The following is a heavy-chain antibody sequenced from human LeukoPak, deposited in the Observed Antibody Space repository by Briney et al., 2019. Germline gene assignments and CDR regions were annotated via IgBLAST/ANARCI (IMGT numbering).Heavy chain of an antibody. CDR3: ARDLRGWYYFDY. CDR1: GFTFSSYS. Sequence: GGSLRLSCAASGFTFSSYSMNWVRQAPGKGLEWVSSISSSSSYIYYADSVKGRFTISRDNAKNSLYLQMNSLRAEDTAVYYCARDLRGWYYFDYWGQGTLVIVSS. V-gene: IGHV3-21*01. D-gene: IGHD6-19*01. J-gene: IGHJ4*02. CDR2: ISSSSSYI.